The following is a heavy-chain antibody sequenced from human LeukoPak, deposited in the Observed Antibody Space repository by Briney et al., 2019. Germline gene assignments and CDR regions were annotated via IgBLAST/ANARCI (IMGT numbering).Heavy chain of an antibody. CDR1: GFTFSNKW. V-gene: IGHV3-7*03. D-gene: IGHD1-14*01. CDR3: ARVGWEILNLHFDP. Sequence: GGSLRLSCVGSGFTFSNKWMSWVRQVPGKGPEWVATIKKDGSQTYYVDSVKGRFTISRDNAQNSLYLQMSSLRVEDTAIYSCARVGWEILNLHFDPWGQGTLVIVSS. J-gene: IGHJ5*02. CDR2: IKKDGSQT.